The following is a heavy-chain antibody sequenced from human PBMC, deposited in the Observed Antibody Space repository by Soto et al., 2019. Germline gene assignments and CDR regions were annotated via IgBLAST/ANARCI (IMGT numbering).Heavy chain of an antibody. J-gene: IGHJ6*02. CDR3: XXXXXAPYYYYGMDV. V-gene: IGHV1-18*01. CDR2: ISAYNGNT. CDR1: GYSFTTYG. Sequence: QVQLVQSGGEVKKPGASVKVSCKTSGYSFTTYGISWVRQAPGQGLEWMGWISAYNGNTNYAQKLQGRVTMTTDKXXXXXXXXXXXXXXXXXXXXXXXXXXXAPYYYYGMDVWGQGSTVTVSS.